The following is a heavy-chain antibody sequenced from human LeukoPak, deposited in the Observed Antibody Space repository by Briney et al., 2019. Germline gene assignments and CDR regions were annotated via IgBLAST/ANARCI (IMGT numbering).Heavy chain of an antibody. Sequence: PGGSLRLSCAASGFNFSRYGMSWVRQAPGKGLEWVSAISGSGDSTYYADSVKGRFTISRDNSKNTLYLQMDSLRAEDTAVYYCAKGPLYDFWGQGTLVTVSS. CDR1: GFNFSRYG. CDR3: AKGPLYDF. V-gene: IGHV3-23*01. J-gene: IGHJ4*02. CDR2: ISGSGDST.